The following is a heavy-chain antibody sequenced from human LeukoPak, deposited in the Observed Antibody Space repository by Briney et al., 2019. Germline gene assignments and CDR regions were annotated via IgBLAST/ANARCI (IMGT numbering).Heavy chain of an antibody. CDR3: AREVMITFGGVMPSDH. Sequence: ASVKVSCKASGYTFTSYAMHWVRQAPGQRLEWMGWINAGNGNTEYSQKFQGRVTITRDTSASTAYMELSSLRSEDTAVYYCAREVMITFGGVMPSDHWGQGTLVTVSS. D-gene: IGHD3-16*01. CDR1: GYTFTSYA. CDR2: INAGNGNT. J-gene: IGHJ4*02. V-gene: IGHV1-3*01.